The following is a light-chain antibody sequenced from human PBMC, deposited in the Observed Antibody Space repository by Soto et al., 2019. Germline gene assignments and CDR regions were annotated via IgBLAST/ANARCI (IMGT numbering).Light chain of an antibody. CDR2: KAT. CDR1: QSISSW. Sequence: DIQMTQSPSTLSASVGDRVTITCRASQSISSWLAWYQQKPGKATTLLIYKATSLESGVASRFSGSGCGTEFTPTISSLQPDDFATYYCQQYNSYWTFGQGTKVEIK. J-gene: IGKJ1*01. V-gene: IGKV1-5*03. CDR3: QQYNSYWT.